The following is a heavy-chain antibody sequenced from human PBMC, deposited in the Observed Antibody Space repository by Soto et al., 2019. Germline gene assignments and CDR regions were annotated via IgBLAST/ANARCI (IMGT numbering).Heavy chain of an antibody. D-gene: IGHD2-2*01. V-gene: IGHV3-30*18. Sequence: QVQLVESGGGVVQPGRSLRLSCVASGFTFSTYGMHWVRQAPGKGLGWVAFISYDGSVKYYVDSVKGRFTISRDNSKSTLYLEMDSLRAEDTAVYYCAKDFKYLAKFFDYWGQGTLVTVSS. CDR2: ISYDGSVK. J-gene: IGHJ4*02. CDR1: GFTFSTYG. CDR3: AKDFKYLAKFFDY.